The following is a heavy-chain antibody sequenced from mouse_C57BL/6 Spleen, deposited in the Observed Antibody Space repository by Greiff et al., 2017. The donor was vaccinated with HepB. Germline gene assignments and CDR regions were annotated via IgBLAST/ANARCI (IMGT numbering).Heavy chain of an antibody. CDR3: ARDNWDPHYFDY. J-gene: IGHJ2*01. CDR1: GYTFTSYW. D-gene: IGHD4-1*01. Sequence: QVQLQQSGAELVKPGASVKLSCKASGYTFTSYWMQWVKQRPGQGLEWIGEIDPSDSYTNYNQKFKGKATLTVDTSSSTAYMQLSSLTSEDSAVYYCARDNWDPHYFDYWGQGTTLTVSS. V-gene: IGHV1-50*01. CDR2: IDPSDSYT.